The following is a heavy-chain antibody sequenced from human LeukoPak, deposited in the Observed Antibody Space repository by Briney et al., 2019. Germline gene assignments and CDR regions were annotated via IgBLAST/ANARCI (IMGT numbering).Heavy chain of an antibody. CDR3: ARDRRGFYAFDI. CDR1: GFTFSSYW. J-gene: IGHJ3*02. CDR2: ISPDGSST. D-gene: IGHD5-12*01. V-gene: IGHV3-74*01. Sequence: PGGSLRLSCAASGFTFSSYWMLWVRQTPGQGLVWVSRISPDGSSTSYADSVKGRFTISRDNAKNSLYLQMNSLRAEDTAVYYCARDRRGFYAFDIWGQGTMVTVSS.